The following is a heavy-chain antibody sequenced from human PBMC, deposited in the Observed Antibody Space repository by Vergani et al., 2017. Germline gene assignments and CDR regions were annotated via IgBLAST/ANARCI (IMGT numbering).Heavy chain of an antibody. CDR3: VRDNDYDADGPFDL. J-gene: IGHJ2*01. CDR1: GFTFQAFA. CDR2: IDRNYGV. Sequence: VEAGGGLVQPGGSPRLSCTASGFTFQAFAFHWVRQVSGRGQEWVSGIDRNYGVKNGNSFEGRFSISRDNAKKSVLLQMKNLRHEDTALYFCVRDNDYDADGPFDLWGRGTLVTVSS. V-gene: IGHV3-9*01. D-gene: IGHD3-16*01.